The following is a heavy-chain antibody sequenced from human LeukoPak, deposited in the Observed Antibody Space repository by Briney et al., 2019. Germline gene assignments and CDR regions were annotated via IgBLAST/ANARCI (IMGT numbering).Heavy chain of an antibody. CDR3: AKDFNYYDSSGNPSPFDY. Sequence: GGSLRLSCAASGFTLSGYAMSWVRQAPGKGLEWVSAISGSGGSTYYADSVKGRFTISRDNSKNTLYLQMNSLRAEDTAVYYCAKDFNYYDSSGNPSPFDYWGQGTLVTVSS. CDR1: GFTLSGYA. CDR2: ISGSGGST. D-gene: IGHD3-22*01. V-gene: IGHV3-23*01. J-gene: IGHJ4*02.